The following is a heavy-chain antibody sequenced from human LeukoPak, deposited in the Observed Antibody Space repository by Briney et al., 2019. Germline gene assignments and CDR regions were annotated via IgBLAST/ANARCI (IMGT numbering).Heavy chain of an antibody. CDR2: ISAYNGNT. Sequence: ASVKVSCKASGYTFTSYGISWVRQAPGQGLEWMGWISAYNGNTNYAQKLQGRVTMTTDTSTSTVYMELSSLRSEDTAVYYCARGPLPHAFDIWGQGTMVTVSS. CDR1: GYTFTSYG. V-gene: IGHV1-18*01. CDR3: ARGPLPHAFDI. J-gene: IGHJ3*02.